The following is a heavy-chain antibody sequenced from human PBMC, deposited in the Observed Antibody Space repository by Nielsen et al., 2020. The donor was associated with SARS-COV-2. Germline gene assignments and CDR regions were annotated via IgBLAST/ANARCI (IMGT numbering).Heavy chain of an antibody. CDR3: ARGGGREQLAKLDY. D-gene: IGHD1/OR15-1a*01. J-gene: IGHJ4*02. Sequence: GGSLRLSCAASGFTFDDYAMHWVRQAPGKGLEWVSGISWNSGSIGYADSVKGRFTISRDDSKSTVYLQMNSLRGEDTAVYYCARGGGREQLAKLDYWGQGSLVTVSS. CDR2: ISWNSGSI. V-gene: IGHV3-9*01. CDR1: GFTFDDYA.